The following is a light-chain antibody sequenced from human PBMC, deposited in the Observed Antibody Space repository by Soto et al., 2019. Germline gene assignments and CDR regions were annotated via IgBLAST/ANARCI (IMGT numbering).Light chain of an antibody. J-gene: IGLJ3*02. CDR1: SGSVSARYR. V-gene: IGLV8-61*01. CDR2: STN. CDR3: VLYVGSAWV. Sequence: QTVVTQEPSVSVSPGGTVTLTCGLRSGSVSARYRSAWYQQTPGQPPRTLIYSTNTRSSGVPDRFSGSILGSKAALTITGAQADDESDYYCVLYVGSAWVFGGGTKLTVL.